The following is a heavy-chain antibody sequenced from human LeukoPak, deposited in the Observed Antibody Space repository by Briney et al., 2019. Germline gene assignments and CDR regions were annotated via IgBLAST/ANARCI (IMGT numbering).Heavy chain of an antibody. Sequence: GGSLRLSCAPSGFTFSSYAMSWVRQAPGKGLEWVSGIGASGGSTYYADSVKGRFTISRDNSKNTLYLQMNSLRTEDTAVYYCAKAEGYDILTGLDYWGQGTLVTISS. CDR1: GFTFSSYA. V-gene: IGHV3-23*01. D-gene: IGHD3-9*01. J-gene: IGHJ4*02. CDR3: AKAEGYDILTGLDY. CDR2: IGASGGST.